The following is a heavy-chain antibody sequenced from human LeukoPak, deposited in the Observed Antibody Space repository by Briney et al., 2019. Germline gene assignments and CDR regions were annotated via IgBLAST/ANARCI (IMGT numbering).Heavy chain of an antibody. CDR3: ARAGADTAMLALFDY. CDR1: GGSISIYY. V-gene: IGHV4-59*01. J-gene: IGHJ4*02. D-gene: IGHD5-18*01. CDR2: IYYSGST. Sequence: SETLSLTCTVPGGSISIYYWSWIRQPPGKGLEWIGYIYYSGSTNYNPSLKSRVTISVDTSKNQFSLKLSSVTAADTAVYYCARAGADTAMLALFDYWGQGTLVTVSS.